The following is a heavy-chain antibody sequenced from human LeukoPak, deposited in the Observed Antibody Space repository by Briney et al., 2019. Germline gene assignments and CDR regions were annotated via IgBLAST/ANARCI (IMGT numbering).Heavy chain of an antibody. CDR1: GFTFSSYA. D-gene: IGHD2-2*01. J-gene: IGHJ4*02. CDR2: KSYDGSNK. CDR3: ARGGTYCSSTSCYVWGFDY. Sequence: PGGSLRLSCAASGFTFSSYAMHWVRQAPGKGLGWVAVKSYDGSNKYYADSVKGRFTISRDNSKNTLYLQMNSLRAEDTAVYYCARGGTYCSSTSCYVWGFDYWGQGTLVTVSS. V-gene: IGHV3-30-3*01.